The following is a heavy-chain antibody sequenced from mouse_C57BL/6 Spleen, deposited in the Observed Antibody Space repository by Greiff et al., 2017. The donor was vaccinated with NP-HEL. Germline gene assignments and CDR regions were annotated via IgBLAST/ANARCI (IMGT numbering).Heavy chain of an antibody. CDR3: ALTTVVAHWYFDV. Sequence: EVMLVESGGGLVKPGGSLKLSCAASGFTFSSYTMSWVRQTPEKRLELVATISGGGGNTYYPDSVTGRFTISRDNAKNTLYLQMSSLRSEDTALYYCALTTVVAHWYFDVWGTGTTVTVSS. J-gene: IGHJ1*03. D-gene: IGHD1-1*01. CDR2: ISGGGGNT. CDR1: GFTFSSYT. V-gene: IGHV5-9*01.